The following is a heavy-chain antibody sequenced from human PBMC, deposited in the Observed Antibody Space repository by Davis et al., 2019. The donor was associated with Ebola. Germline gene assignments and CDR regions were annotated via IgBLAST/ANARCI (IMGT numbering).Heavy chain of an antibody. D-gene: IGHD6-19*01. CDR3: AKDSGWQMTP. J-gene: IGHJ5*02. CDR2: IKQDGGEK. CDR1: GLTFSTYW. Sequence: GESLKISCEASGLTFSTYWMSWVRQAPGKGLEWVANIKQDGGEKYYVDSVKGRFTISRDNTKNSLFLQMNSLRVEDTAVYYCAKDSGWQMTPWGQGTLVTVSS. V-gene: IGHV3-7*01.